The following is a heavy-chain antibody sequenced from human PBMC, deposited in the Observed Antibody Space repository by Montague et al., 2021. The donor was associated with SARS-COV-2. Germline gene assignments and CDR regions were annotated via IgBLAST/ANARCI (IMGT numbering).Heavy chain of an antibody. Sequence: PALVKPTQTLTLTCTFSGFSLSTTGVAVGWIRQSPGKAREWLTLXFCDDDKRYSPSLKNRVTITGDTSKNQVVLTVTNMDPVDTATYYCAHRLSTAGGGFGFWGQGTTVTVS. V-gene: IGHV2-5*02. CDR2: XFCDDDK. D-gene: IGHD2-21*02. CDR1: GFSLSTTGVA. CDR3: AHRLSTAGGGFGF. J-gene: IGHJ6*02.